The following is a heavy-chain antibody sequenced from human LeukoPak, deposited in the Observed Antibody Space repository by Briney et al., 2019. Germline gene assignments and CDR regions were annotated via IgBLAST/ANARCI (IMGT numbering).Heavy chain of an antibody. CDR3: AKAGVAGTDNWFDP. V-gene: IGHV3-30*02. CDR1: GFTFSSYG. Sequence: GGSLRLSCAASGFTFSSYGMHWVRQAPGKGLEWVAFIRYDGSNKYYADSVKGRFTISRDNSKNPLYLQMNSLRAEDTAVYYCAKAGVAGTDNWFDPWGQGTLVTVSS. D-gene: IGHD6-19*01. J-gene: IGHJ5*02. CDR2: IRYDGSNK.